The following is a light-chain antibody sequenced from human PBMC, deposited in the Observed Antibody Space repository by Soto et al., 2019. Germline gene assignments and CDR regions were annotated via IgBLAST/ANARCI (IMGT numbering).Light chain of an antibody. Sequence: DIQMTQSQSSVSASVGDRVTITCRASQGITNRLAWYQQKPGKAPKLLIYEASSLQSGVPSRISGSGSGTDFTLTISSLQPEDFATYYCQQDNSFPITFGQGARLEIK. CDR2: EAS. J-gene: IGKJ5*01. CDR3: QQDNSFPIT. CDR1: QGITNR. V-gene: IGKV1D-12*01.